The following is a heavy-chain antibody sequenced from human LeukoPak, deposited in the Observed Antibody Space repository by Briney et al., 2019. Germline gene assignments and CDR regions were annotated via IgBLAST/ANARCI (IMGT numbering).Heavy chain of an antibody. CDR1: GGSFSGYY. J-gene: IGHJ5*02. Sequence: SETLSLTCAVYGGSFSGYYWSWIRQPPGKGLEWIGEINHSGSTNYNPSLKSRVTISVDTSKNQFSLKLSSVTAADTTVYYCAREVRGVIPNWFDPWGQGTLVTVSS. CDR2: INHSGST. V-gene: IGHV4-34*01. D-gene: IGHD3-10*01. CDR3: AREVRGVIPNWFDP.